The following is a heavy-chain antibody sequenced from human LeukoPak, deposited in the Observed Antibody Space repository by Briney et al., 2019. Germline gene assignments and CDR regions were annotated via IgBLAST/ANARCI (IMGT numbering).Heavy chain of an antibody. J-gene: IGHJ5*02. V-gene: IGHV4-34*01. CDR2: INHSGST. D-gene: IGHD3-22*01. CDR3: ARSVRSVYDSSGYYVNWFDP. Sequence: PSETLSLTCAVYGGSFSGYYWSWIRQPPGKGLEWIGEINHSGSTNYNPSLKSRVTMSVDTSKNQFSLKLSSVTAADTAVYYCARSVRSVYDSSGYYVNWFDPWGQGTLVTVSS. CDR1: GGSFSGYY.